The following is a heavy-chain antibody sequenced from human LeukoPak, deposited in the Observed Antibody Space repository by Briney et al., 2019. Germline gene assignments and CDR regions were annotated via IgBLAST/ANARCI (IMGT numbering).Heavy chain of an antibody. CDR2: INPNSGGT. J-gene: IGHJ3*02. CDR3: AGEGALNTRGAFDI. CDR1: GYTFTGYY. V-gene: IGHV1-2*04. Sequence: ASVKVSCKASGYTFTGYYMHWVRQAPGQGLEWMGWINPNSGGTNYAQKFQGWVTMTRDTSISTAYMELSRLRSDDTAVYYCAGEGALNTRGAFDIWGQGTMVTVSS. D-gene: IGHD3-16*01.